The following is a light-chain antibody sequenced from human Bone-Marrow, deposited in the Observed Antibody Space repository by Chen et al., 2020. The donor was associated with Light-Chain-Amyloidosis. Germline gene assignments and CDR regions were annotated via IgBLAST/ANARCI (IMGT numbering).Light chain of an antibody. CDR1: QGISNW. J-gene: IGKJ4*01. CDR3: QQYYSYPLT. V-gene: IGKV1-NL1*01. Sequence: DIQMTQSPSSLSASVGDRVTITCRASQGISNWLAWSQQKAGKAPKLLLYAASSLESGVPSRFSCRGSATQYSLTIRGLQPEDFGSYYCQQYYSYPLTFGGGTKLEIK. CDR2: AAS.